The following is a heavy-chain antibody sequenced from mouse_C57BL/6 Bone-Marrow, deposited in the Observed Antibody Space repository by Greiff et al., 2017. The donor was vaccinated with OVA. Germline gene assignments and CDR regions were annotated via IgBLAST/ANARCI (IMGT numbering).Heavy chain of an antibody. CDR2: ISSGGSYT. D-gene: IGHD1-1*01. CDR1: GFTFSSYG. Sequence: DVHLVESGGDLVKPGGSLKLSCAASGFTFSSYGMSWVRQTPDKRLEWVATISSGGSYTYYPDSVKGRFTISRDNAKNTLYLNMSSLKSEDTAMYYCERRGVVERAWFSYWGKGTLVTVS. J-gene: IGHJ3*01. CDR3: ERRGVVERAWFSY. V-gene: IGHV5-6*01.